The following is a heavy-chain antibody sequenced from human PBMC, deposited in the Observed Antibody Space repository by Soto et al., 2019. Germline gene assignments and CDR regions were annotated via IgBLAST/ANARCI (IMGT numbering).Heavy chain of an antibody. J-gene: IGHJ4*02. CDR1: GFTFSNAW. D-gene: IGHD1-20*01. V-gene: IGHV3-15*01. CDR2: IKSKTDGGTT. CDR3: TTAYRPQVHNWNDIGY. Sequence: GGSLRLSCAASGFTFSNAWMSWVRQAPGKGLEWVGRIKSKTDGGTTDYAAPVKGRFTISRDDSKNTLYLQMNSLKTEDTAVYYCTTAYRPQVHNWNDIGYWGQGTLVTVSS.